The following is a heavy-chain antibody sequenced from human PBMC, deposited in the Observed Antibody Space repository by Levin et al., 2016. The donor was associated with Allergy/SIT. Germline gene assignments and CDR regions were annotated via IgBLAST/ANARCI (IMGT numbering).Heavy chain of an antibody. D-gene: IGHD3-22*01. V-gene: IGHV5-51*01. CDR2: IYPGDSHT. CDR3: ARRYYYDSSGYYD. J-gene: IGHJ4*02. Sequence: VRQMPGKGLEWMGIIYPGDSHTIYSPSFQGLVTISADKSISTAYLQWSSLKASDTAMYYCARRYYYDSSGYYDWGQGTLVTVSS.